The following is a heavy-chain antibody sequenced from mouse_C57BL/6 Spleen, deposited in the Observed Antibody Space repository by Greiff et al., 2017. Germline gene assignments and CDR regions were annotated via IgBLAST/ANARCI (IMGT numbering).Heavy chain of an antibody. CDR1: GYAFSSYW. CDR2: IYPGDGDT. Sequence: QVQLKESGAELVKPGASVKISCKASGYAFSSYWMNWVKQRPGKGLEWIGQIYPGDGDTNYNGKFKGKATLTADKSSSTAYMQLSSLTSEDSAVYFCARKHTTVVGFAYWGQGTLVTVSA. CDR3: ARKHTTVVGFAY. D-gene: IGHD1-1*01. J-gene: IGHJ3*01. V-gene: IGHV1-80*01.